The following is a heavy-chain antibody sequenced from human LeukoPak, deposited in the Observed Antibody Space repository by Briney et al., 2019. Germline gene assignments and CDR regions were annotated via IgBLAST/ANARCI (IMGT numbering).Heavy chain of an antibody. V-gene: IGHV4-59*02. D-gene: IGHD3-9*01. CDR1: GDSVSSYY. Sequence: SETLSLTCTVSGDSVSSYYWSWIRQPPGRRLEWIGCIYYSESATYNPSLKSRVTISLDTSKNQFFLKLSSVTAADTAVYYCARKRSFDLWGRGTLVTVSS. CDR3: ARKRSFDL. CDR2: IYYSESA. J-gene: IGHJ4*02.